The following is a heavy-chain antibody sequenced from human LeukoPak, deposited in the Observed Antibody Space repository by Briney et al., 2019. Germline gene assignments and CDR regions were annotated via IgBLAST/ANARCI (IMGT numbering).Heavy chain of an antibody. Sequence: GASVKVSCKASGYTFTSYGISWVRQAPGQGLEWMGWISAYNGNTNYAQKLQGRVTMTRNTSISTAYMELSSLRSEDTAVYYCARGRVDTAMDDAFDIWGQGTMVTVSS. CDR1: GYTFTSYG. J-gene: IGHJ3*02. CDR2: ISAYNGNT. D-gene: IGHD5-18*01. V-gene: IGHV1-18*01. CDR3: ARGRVDTAMDDAFDI.